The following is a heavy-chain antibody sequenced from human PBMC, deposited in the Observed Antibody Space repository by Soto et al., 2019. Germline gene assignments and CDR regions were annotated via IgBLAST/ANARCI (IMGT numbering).Heavy chain of an antibody. J-gene: IGHJ1*01. V-gene: IGHV4-59*01. CDR2: IYYSGST. CDR1: GGSISSYY. D-gene: IGHD4-17*01. Sequence: SETLSLTCTVSGGSISSYYWSWIRQPPGKGLEWIGYIYYSGSTNYNPSLKSRVTISVDTSKNQFSLKLSSVTAADTAVYYCARGEDYGGNSEYFQHWGQGTLVTVSS. CDR3: ARGEDYGGNSEYFQH.